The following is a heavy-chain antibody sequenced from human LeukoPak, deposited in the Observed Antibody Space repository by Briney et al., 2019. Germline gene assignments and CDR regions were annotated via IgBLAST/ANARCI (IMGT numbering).Heavy chain of an antibody. D-gene: IGHD6-13*01. Sequence: ASVKVSCKASGYTFTGYYMHWVRQAPGQGLEWMGRINPNSGGTNYAQKFQGRVTMTRDTSISTAYMELSRLRSDDTAVYYCARDQYSSSWYGGYYYYCYYMDVWGKGTTVTVSS. J-gene: IGHJ6*03. CDR3: ARDQYSSSWYGGYYYYCYYMDV. CDR1: GYTFTGYY. CDR2: INPNSGGT. V-gene: IGHV1-2*06.